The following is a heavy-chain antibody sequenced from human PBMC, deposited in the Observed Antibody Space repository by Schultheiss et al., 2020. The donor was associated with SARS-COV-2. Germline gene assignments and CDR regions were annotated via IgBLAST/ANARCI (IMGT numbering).Heavy chain of an antibody. CDR3: VRGQTNLDNWFDP. V-gene: IGHV3-30*03. D-gene: IGHD4/OR15-4a*01. J-gene: IGHJ5*02. CDR2: ISYDGSNK. CDR1: GFTFSSYG. Sequence: GGSLRLSCAASGFTFSSYGMHWVRQAPGKGLEWVAVISYDGSNKYYADSVKGRFTISRDNSKNTLYLQMNSLRAEDTAVYYCVRGQTNLDNWFDPWGQGTRVTVSS.